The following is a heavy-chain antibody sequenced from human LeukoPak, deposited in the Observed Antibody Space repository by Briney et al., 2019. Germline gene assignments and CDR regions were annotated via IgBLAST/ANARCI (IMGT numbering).Heavy chain of an antibody. CDR3: VTDRFSLGYYYYGMDV. Sequence: ASVTVSCKASGGTFGSYAISWVRQAPGQGLEWMGGIIPIFGTANYAQKFQGRVTITADESTSTAYMELSSLRSEDTAVYYCVTDRFSLGYYYYGMDVWGQGTTVTVSS. CDR1: GGTFGSYA. D-gene: IGHD3-16*01. CDR2: IIPIFGTA. V-gene: IGHV1-69*13. J-gene: IGHJ6*02.